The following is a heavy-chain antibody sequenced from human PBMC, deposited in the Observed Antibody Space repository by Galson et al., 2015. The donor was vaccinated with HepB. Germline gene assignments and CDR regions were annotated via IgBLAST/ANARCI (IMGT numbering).Heavy chain of an antibody. D-gene: IGHD3-10*01. CDR3: ASDLVGSGSFYNMLAY. V-gene: IGHV3-30*04. J-gene: IGHJ4*02. CDR1: GFTFSRHA. Sequence: SLRLSCAASGFTFSRHAFHWVRQAPGKGLQWLSLISSDINTKNYADSVKGRFSVSRDNSRDTVYLQMNGLRPEDTAVYFCASDLVGSGSFYNMLAYWGQGIMVTVSS. CDR2: ISSDINTK.